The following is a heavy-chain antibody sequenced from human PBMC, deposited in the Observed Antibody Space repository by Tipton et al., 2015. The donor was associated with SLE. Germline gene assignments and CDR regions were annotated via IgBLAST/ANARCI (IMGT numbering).Heavy chain of an antibody. CDR2: TYYSGRT. D-gene: IGHD4/OR15-4a*01. J-gene: IGHJ4*02. Sequence: TLSLTCTVSGGSISGGGYYWTWIRHHPGEGLEWIGYTYYSGRTQYNPSLKSRVTISVDRSTNQSSLRLTSVTAADTAVYYCARQDYGAILDYWGQGTLVTVSS. V-gene: IGHV4-31*03. CDR1: GGSISGGGYY. CDR3: ARQDYGAILDY.